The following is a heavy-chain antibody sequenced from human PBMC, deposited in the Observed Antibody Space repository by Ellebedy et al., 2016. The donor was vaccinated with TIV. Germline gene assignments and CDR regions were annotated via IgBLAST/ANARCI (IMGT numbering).Heavy chain of an antibody. CDR1: GDSISSGGYS. D-gene: IGHD3-22*01. Sequence: SETLSLTXAVSGDSISSGGYSWSWIRQPPGKGLGWIGYIYHSGKTYYNPSLKSRVTISVARPKNQFSVRLNSVTVADTAVYYCARVRNYYESNGYYWPYNWLDPWGQGTLVTVSS. CDR2: IYHSGKT. V-gene: IGHV4-30-2*01. CDR3: ARVRNYYESNGYYWPYNWLDP. J-gene: IGHJ5*02.